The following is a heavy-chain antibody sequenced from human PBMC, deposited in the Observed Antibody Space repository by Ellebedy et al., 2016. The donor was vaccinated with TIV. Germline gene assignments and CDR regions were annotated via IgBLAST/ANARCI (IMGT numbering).Heavy chain of an antibody. CDR1: GFSFSNYA. J-gene: IGHJ4*02. CDR3: ARVWSGTYDY. CDR2: ISTNGGNT. Sequence: GESLKISCAASGFSFSNYAMHWVRQAPGKGLEYVSSISTNGGNTYYADSVKGRSTSSRDNYKHTLYLQMDSLRTEDMAVYYCARVWSGTYDYWGQGILVTVSS. V-gene: IGHV3-64*02. D-gene: IGHD1-26*01.